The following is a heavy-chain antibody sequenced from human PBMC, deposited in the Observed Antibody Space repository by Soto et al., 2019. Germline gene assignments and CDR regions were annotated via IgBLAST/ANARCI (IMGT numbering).Heavy chain of an antibody. D-gene: IGHD4-17*01. CDR3: ARLLTTVVTAGG. Sequence: SLRLSCAVSGFTFTNHGIHWVRQAPGKGLEWVADISYNGIDKWYGDSVKGRVTISRDNFGDTAYLQMNGLRPEDTAVYYCARLLTTVVTAGGWGQGTMVT. CDR2: ISYNGIDK. V-gene: IGHV3-30*03. CDR1: GFTFTNHG. J-gene: IGHJ3*01.